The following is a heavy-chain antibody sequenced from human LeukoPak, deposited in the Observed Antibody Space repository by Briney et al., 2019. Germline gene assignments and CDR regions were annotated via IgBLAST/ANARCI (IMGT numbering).Heavy chain of an antibody. CDR2: ISGSGGST. Sequence: GGSLRLSCAASGFTFSSYAMSWVRQAPGKGLEWVSAISGSGGSTYYADSVKGRFTISRDNAKNSLYLQMNSLRAEDTAVYYCARAPTRYDFWSDYWGQGTLVTVSS. D-gene: IGHD3-3*01. CDR1: GFTFSSYA. J-gene: IGHJ4*02. V-gene: IGHV3-23*01. CDR3: ARAPTRYDFWSDY.